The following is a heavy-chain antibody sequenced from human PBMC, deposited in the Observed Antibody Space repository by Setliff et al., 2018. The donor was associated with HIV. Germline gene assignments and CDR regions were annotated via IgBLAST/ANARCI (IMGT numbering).Heavy chain of an antibody. Sequence: SETLSLTCTVSGGSISSSNYYWGWIRQPPGKGLEWIGSVYYSGSTYYNPSLKSRVFISVDTSKNQFSLRLSSVTAADTAVYYCARGTYYNGGHLPLDSWGQGALVTVSS. J-gene: IGHJ4*02. CDR1: GGSISSSNYY. CDR2: VYYSGST. V-gene: IGHV4-39*07. D-gene: IGHD2-8*01. CDR3: ARGTYYNGGHLPLDS.